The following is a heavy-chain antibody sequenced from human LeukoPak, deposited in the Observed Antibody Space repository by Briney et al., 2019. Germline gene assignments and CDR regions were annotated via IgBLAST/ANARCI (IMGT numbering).Heavy chain of an antibody. CDR1: VFTLSSYW. CDR2: IKQDGSKT. J-gene: IGHJ4*02. D-gene: IGHD3-22*01. Sequence: GGSLRLSCAASVFTLSSYWMRWVRQALWKGLEWVANIKQDGSKTYYMDSVKGRFTISRDNAKNSLYLQMNSLRAEDTAVYYCARDDRGFDDWGQGTLVTVSS. CDR3: ARDDRGFDD. V-gene: IGHV3-7*03.